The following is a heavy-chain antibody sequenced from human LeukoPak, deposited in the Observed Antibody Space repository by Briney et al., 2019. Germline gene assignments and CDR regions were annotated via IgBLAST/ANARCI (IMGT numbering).Heavy chain of an antibody. CDR3: ARSRSGYYEDY. J-gene: IGHJ4*02. V-gene: IGHV3-9*01. Sequence: PGGSLRLSCAASGFTFDDYAMHWVRQAPGKGLEWVSGISWNSGSIDYVDSVKGRFTISRDNAKNSLSLQVNSLRAEDTAVYYCARSRSGYYEDYWGQGTLVTASS. CDR2: ISWNSGSI. CDR1: GFTFDDYA. D-gene: IGHD3-22*01.